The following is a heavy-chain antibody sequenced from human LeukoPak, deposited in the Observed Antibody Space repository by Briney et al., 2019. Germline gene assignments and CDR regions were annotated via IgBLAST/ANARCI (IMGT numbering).Heavy chain of an antibody. CDR3: ARLVGPAAMAMAVDY. D-gene: IGHD2-2*01. Sequence: ASVKVSCKASGYTFTGYDMHWVRQAPGQGPEWMGRINPNSGGTNYAQKYQGRVTMTRDTSITTAYLELSRLRSDDTAVYYCARLVGPAAMAMAVDYWGQGTLVTVSS. CDR2: INPNSGGT. J-gene: IGHJ4*02. V-gene: IGHV1-2*06. CDR1: GYTFTGYD.